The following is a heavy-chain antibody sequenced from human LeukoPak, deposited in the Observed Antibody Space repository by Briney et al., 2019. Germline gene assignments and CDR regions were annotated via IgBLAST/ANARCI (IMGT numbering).Heavy chain of an antibody. J-gene: IGHJ4*02. Sequence: GGSLRLSCTTSGFTFGDYTMSWVRQAPGKGLEWVGFTRRKAYGGTTEYAASVKGRFTISRDDSKSIAYLQLNSLKTEDTAVYYCTRNGNLAYWGQGTLVTVSS. CDR3: TRNGNLAY. D-gene: IGHD2-8*01. CDR1: GFTFGDYT. V-gene: IGHV3-49*04. CDR2: TRRKAYGGTT.